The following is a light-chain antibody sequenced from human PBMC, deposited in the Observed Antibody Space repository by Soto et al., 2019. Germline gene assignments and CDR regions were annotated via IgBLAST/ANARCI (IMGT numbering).Light chain of an antibody. V-gene: IGKV3-20*01. CDR3: QQYGSSLTWT. CDR1: QSVSSSY. CDR2: GAS. Sequence: EIVMTQSPATLSVSPGERATISCRASQSVSSSYLACYQQKPGQAPRLLIYGASSRATGIPDRFSGSGSGTDFSLTISRLEPEDFAVYYCQQYGSSLTWTFGQGTKVDIK. J-gene: IGKJ1*01.